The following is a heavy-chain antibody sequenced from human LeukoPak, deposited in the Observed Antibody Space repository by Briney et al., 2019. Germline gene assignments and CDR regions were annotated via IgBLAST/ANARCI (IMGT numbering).Heavy chain of an antibody. CDR1: GFTFSSYS. J-gene: IGHJ4*02. Sequence: GGSLRLSCAASGFTFSSYSMNWVRQAPGKGLEWVSYISSSSTTIYYADSVKGRFTISRDNAKNSLYLQMNSLRAEDTAVYYCASIRGYYYGSGSEPDYWGQGTLVTVSS. V-gene: IGHV3-48*04. CDR2: ISSSSTTI. CDR3: ASIRGYYYGSGSEPDY. D-gene: IGHD3-10*01.